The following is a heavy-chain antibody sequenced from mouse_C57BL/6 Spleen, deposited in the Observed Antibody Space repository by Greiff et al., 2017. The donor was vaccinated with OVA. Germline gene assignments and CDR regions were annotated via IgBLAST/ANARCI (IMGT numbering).Heavy chain of an antibody. CDR3: ARGSSSIWYFDV. CDR2: ISNGGGST. D-gene: IGHD1-1*01. J-gene: IGHJ1*03. V-gene: IGHV5-12*01. CDR1: GFTFSDYY. Sequence: EVKLMESGGGLVQPGGSLKLSCAASGFTFSDYYMYWVRQTPEKRLEWVAYISNGGGSTYYPDTVKGRFTISRDNAKNTLYLQMSRLKSEDTAMYYCARGSSSIWYFDVWGTGTTVTVSS.